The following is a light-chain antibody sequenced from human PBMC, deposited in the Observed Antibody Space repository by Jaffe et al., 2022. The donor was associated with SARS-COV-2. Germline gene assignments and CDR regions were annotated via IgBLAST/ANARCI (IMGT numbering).Light chain of an antibody. V-gene: IGKV3-11*01. CDR2: DAS. Sequence: EFVLTQSPATLSLSPGERATLSCRASQSVSSYLAWYQQKPGQAPRLLIYDASNRATGIPARFSGSGSGTDFTLTISSLEPEDFAVYYCQQRGNWPPVTFGPGTKVDIK. CDR1: QSVSSY. CDR3: QQRGNWPPVT. J-gene: IGKJ3*01.